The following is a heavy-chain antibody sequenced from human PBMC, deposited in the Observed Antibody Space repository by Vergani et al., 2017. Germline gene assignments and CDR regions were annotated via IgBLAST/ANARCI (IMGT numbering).Heavy chain of an antibody. CDR1: GFTFSSYS. Sequence: EVQLVESGGGLVQPGGSLRLSCAASGFTFSSYSMNWVRQAPGKGLEWVSYISSSSSTIYYADSVKGRFTISRDNAKNSLYLQMNSLRDEDTAVYYCARAPQGSRKVDTAMARLDYWGQGTLVTVSS. CDR3: ARAPQGSRKVDTAMARLDY. V-gene: IGHV3-48*02. D-gene: IGHD5-18*01. CDR2: ISSSSSTI. J-gene: IGHJ4*02.